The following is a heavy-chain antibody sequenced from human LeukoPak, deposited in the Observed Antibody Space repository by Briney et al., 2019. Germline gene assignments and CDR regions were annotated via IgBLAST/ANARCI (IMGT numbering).Heavy chain of an antibody. Sequence: GTLRLSCAASGFTFSTYGMSWVRQAPGKGLEWVSGISGSGGSRFYTDSVKGRFTISRDNSKNTLYLQMNSLRAGDTAVYYCAKLREWELPDLFDYWGQGTLVTVSS. J-gene: IGHJ4*02. CDR2: ISGSGGSR. CDR3: AKLREWELPDLFDY. CDR1: GFTFSTYG. V-gene: IGHV3-23*01. D-gene: IGHD1-26*01.